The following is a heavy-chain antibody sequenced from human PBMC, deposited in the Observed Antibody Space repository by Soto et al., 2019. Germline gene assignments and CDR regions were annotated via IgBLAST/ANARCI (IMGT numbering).Heavy chain of an antibody. CDR3: ARPKTMVYSAFDT. Sequence: EVQLVESGGGLVQPGGSLRLSCAASGFTFSSHWLHWVRQTPGEGLVSVSRINPDASDADYADSVKGPFTISRDNAKSTLYLDMNSLRAEDTGVYYCARPKTMVYSAFDTWGQGTMVTVSS. V-gene: IGHV3-74*01. D-gene: IGHD2-8*01. CDR2: INPDASDA. CDR1: GFTFSSHW. J-gene: IGHJ3*02.